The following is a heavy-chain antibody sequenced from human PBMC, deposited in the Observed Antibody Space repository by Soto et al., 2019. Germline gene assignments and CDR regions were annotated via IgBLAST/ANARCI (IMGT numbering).Heavy chain of an antibody. CDR3: TKTRRAMIYAMSVYGMDV. D-gene: IGHD2-8*01. CDR2: ISGSADST. J-gene: IGHJ6*02. V-gene: IGHV3-23*01. CDR1: GFSFSSFA. Sequence: EVQLLESGGGFIHPGGSLRLSCAASGFSFSSFAMNWVRQAPGKGLEWVSIISGSADSTFYADSVKGRFTIARDNSKTTPYLQIKSLRAEDTAVYYCTKTRRAMIYAMSVYGMDVWGQGTTATVSS.